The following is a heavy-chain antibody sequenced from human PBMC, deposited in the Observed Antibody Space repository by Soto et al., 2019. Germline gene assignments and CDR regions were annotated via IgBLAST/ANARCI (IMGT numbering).Heavy chain of an antibody. CDR2: MNPNSGNA. CDR3: AREGQICSGGSCRGSDAFDI. J-gene: IGHJ3*02. D-gene: IGHD2-15*01. Sequence: ASVKVSCKASGYTFTSYDINWVRQATGQGLEWMGWMNPNSGNAGYAQKFQGRVTMTRNTSISTAYMELSSLRSEDTAVYYCAREGQICSGGSCRGSDAFDIWDQGTMVTVSS. V-gene: IGHV1-8*01. CDR1: GYTFTSYD.